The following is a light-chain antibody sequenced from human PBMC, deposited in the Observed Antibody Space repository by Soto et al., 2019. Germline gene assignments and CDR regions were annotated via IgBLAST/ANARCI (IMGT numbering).Light chain of an antibody. CDR1: QSITTY. CDR2: AAS. Sequence: DIQMTQSPSSLSASVGDRVTITCRASQSITTYLNWYQQKPGEAPNLLIYAASTLQSGVPSRFSGSGSGTDFTLTISSLQPEDFASYYCQQSYSTPRTFGQGTKLGIK. J-gene: IGKJ2*02. CDR3: QQSYSTPRT. V-gene: IGKV1-39*01.